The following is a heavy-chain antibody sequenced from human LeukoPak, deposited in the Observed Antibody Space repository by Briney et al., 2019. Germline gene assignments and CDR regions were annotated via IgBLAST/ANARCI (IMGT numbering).Heavy chain of an antibody. CDR2: IYYSGST. J-gene: IGHJ4*02. Sequence: PSETLSLTCTVSGGSISSSSYYWGWIRQPPGKGLEWIGSIYYSGSTYYNPSLKSRVTISVDTSKNQFSLKLSSVTAADTAVYYCARDRRYSSGWYLILLDYWGQGTLVTVSS. CDR1: GGSISSSSYY. V-gene: IGHV4-39*02. CDR3: ARDRRYSSGWYLILLDY. D-gene: IGHD6-19*01.